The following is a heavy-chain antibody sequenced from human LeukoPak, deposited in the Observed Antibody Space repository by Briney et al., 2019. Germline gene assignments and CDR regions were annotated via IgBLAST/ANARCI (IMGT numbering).Heavy chain of an antibody. D-gene: IGHD6-13*01. CDR1: GGSISSSSYY. J-gene: IGHJ4*02. CDR2: IYYGGST. Sequence: PSETLSLTCTVSGGSISSSSYYWGWIRQPPGKGLEWIGSIYYGGSTYYNPSLKSRVTISVDTSKNQFSLKLSSVTAADTAVYYCARHRKIAAPLDYWGQGTLVTVSS. CDR3: ARHRKIAAPLDY. V-gene: IGHV4-39*01.